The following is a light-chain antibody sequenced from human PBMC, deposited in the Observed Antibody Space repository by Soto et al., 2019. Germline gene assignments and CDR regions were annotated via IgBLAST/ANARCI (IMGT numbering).Light chain of an antibody. V-gene: IGKV3-15*01. J-gene: IGKJ4*01. Sequence: EIVMTQSPATLSVSPGERATLSCRASQCVSGNLAWYQQKPGQAPRLLIFDASTRATGIPGRFSGSGSGTEFTLTISSLLSEDFALYYCQQYNLWPLTFGGGTRVEIK. CDR3: QQYNLWPLT. CDR1: QCVSGN. CDR2: DAS.